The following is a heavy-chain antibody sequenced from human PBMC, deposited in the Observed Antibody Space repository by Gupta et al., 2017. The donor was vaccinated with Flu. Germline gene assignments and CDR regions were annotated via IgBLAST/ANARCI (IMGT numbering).Heavy chain of an antibody. CDR2: FYYSGST. Sequence: IRQPPGKGLEWIGSFYYSGSTHYNPSLKSRVTISVDTSKNQFSLKLTSVTAADTAVYYCARRAVIGACWFDPWGQGTLVTVSS. D-gene: IGHD3-22*01. CDR3: ARRAVIGACWFDP. J-gene: IGHJ5*02. V-gene: IGHV4-39*01.